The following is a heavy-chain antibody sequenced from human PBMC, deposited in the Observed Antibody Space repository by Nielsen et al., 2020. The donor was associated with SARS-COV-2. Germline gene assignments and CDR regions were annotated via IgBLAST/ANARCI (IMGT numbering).Heavy chain of an antibody. CDR3: ARIAVLSKTYGMDV. CDR2: ISSSSSYT. D-gene: IGHD6-19*01. V-gene: IGHV3-11*03. Sequence: SCAASGFTFSDYYMSWIRQAPGKGLEWVSYISSSSSYTNYADSVKGRFTISRDNAKNSLYLQMNSLRAEDTAVYYCARIAVLSKTYGMDVWGQGTTVTVSS. CDR1: GFTFSDYY. J-gene: IGHJ6*02.